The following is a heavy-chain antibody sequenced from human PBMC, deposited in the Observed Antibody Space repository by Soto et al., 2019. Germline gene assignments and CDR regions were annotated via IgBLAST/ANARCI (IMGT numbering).Heavy chain of an antibody. Sequence: QVQLVQSGAEVKKPGSSVKVSCKASGGTFSSYTISWVRQAPGQGLEWMGRIIPILGIANYAQKFQGRVTITAEKSTSTAYMELSSLRSEDTAVYYGARDPYGDYEYYYYYMDVWGKGTTVTVSS. CDR1: GGTFSSYT. V-gene: IGHV1-69*08. D-gene: IGHD4-17*01. J-gene: IGHJ6*03. CDR2: IIPILGIA. CDR3: ARDPYGDYEYYYYYMDV.